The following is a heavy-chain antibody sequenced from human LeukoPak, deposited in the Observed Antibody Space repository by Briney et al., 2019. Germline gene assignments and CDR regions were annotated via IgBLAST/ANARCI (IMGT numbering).Heavy chain of an antibody. Sequence: ASVKVSCKASGYTFTGYYMHWVRQAPGQGLEWMGWINPNSGGTNYAQKFQGRVTVTRDTSISTAYMELSSLRSEDTAAYYCATTRYGPYYDILTGYTDWGQGTLVTVSS. J-gene: IGHJ4*02. CDR2: INPNSGGT. CDR3: ATTRYGPYYDILTGYTD. D-gene: IGHD3-9*01. CDR1: GYTFTGYY. V-gene: IGHV1-2*02.